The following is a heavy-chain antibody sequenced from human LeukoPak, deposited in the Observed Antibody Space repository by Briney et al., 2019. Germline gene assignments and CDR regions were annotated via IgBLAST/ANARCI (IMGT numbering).Heavy chain of an antibody. V-gene: IGHV3-21*01. Sequence: PGGSLRLSCAASGFTFSSYSVNWVRQAPGKGLEWVSSISSSSSYIYYADSVKGRFTISRDNAKNSLYLQMNSLRAEDTAVYYCARAMSAVAGIDYWGQGTLVTVSS. CDR3: ARAMSAVAGIDY. CDR2: ISSSSSYI. D-gene: IGHD6-19*01. J-gene: IGHJ4*02. CDR1: GFTFSSYS.